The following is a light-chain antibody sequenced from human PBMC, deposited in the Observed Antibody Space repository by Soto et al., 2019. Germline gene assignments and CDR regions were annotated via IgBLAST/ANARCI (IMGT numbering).Light chain of an antibody. Sequence: EILLTQSPATLSVSPGERATLSCRASQSVSSKLAWYQKKPGQALRLLIYGASTRATGVPARCSGSGSGTEFTLSISSLQSQDFALYYCQQYNDWPPITFGQGTRLEI. CDR2: GAS. CDR1: QSVSSK. CDR3: QQYNDWPPIT. V-gene: IGKV3-15*01. J-gene: IGKJ5*01.